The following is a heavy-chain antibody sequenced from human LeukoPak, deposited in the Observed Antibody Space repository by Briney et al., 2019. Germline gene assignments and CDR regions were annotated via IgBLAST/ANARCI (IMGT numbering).Heavy chain of an antibody. CDR3: ARGKTWSGSTGNYYYYMDV. D-gene: IGHD3-3*01. CDR1: GGTFSSYA. CDR2: ISPIFGTA. V-gene: IGHV1-69*05. J-gene: IGHJ6*03. Sequence: SVKLSCKVSGGTFSSYAISWVRDAPGQGLEWMGGISPIFGTANYAQKFQGRVTITTDESTSTAYMELSSLRSEDTGVYYCARGKTWSGSTGNYYYYMDVWGKGTTVTVPS.